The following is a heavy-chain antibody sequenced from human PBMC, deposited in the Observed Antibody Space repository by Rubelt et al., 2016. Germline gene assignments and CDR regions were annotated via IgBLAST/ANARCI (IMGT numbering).Heavy chain of an antibody. CDR2: IYYSGST. V-gene: IGHV4-31*03. CDR3: ARDRDGYNYLDY. Sequence: QVQLQESGPGLVKPSQTLSLTCSVSGDSISSGGYYWSWIRQHPGEGLEWIGYIYYSGSTYYPPSLRGWVSISVVTANNQFSLSLSSLTAVDASVYCCARDRDGYNYLDYWGQGTLVTVSS. D-gene: IGHD5-24*01. CDR1: GDSISSGGYY. J-gene: IGHJ4*02.